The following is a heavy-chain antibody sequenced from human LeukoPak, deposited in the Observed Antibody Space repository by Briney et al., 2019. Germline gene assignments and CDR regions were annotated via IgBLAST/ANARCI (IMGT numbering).Heavy chain of an antibody. CDR1: GFTFSSYG. D-gene: IGHD6-13*01. CDR3: ARGMGSWYRNWFDP. Sequence: GGSLRLSCAASGFTFSSYGMHWVRQAPGKGLEWVAVIWYDGSNKYYADSVKGRFTISRDNSKNTLYLQMNSLRAGDTAVYYCARGMGSWYRNWFDPWGQGTLVTVSS. CDR2: IWYDGSNK. V-gene: IGHV3-33*01. J-gene: IGHJ5*02.